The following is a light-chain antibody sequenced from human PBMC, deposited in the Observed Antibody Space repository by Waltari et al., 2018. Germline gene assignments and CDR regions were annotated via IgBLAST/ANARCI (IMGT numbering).Light chain of an antibody. V-gene: IGKV1-NL1*01. CDR1: QGISSS. Sequence: DIQMTQSPSSLPASLGDRVTITCRASQGISSSLAWYQKKVGEAPKLLHYGASRLESGVSSMFSGSGSRTVYTLTISSLQPEDFATYYCQQYFGIPITFGQGTRLE. CDR3: QQYFGIPIT. CDR2: GAS. J-gene: IGKJ5*01.